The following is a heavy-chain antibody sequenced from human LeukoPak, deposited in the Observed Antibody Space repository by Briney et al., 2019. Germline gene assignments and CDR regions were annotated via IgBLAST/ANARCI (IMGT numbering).Heavy chain of an antibody. V-gene: IGHV4-34*01. Sequence: PSETLSLTCAVYGGSFSGYYWSWIRQPPGKGLEWIGEINHSGSTNYNPSLKSRVTISVGTSKNQFSLKLSSVTAADTAVYYCATKYDFWSGYDYWGQGTLVTVSS. CDR2: INHSGST. D-gene: IGHD3-3*01. J-gene: IGHJ4*02. CDR1: GGSFSGYY. CDR3: ATKYDFWSGYDY.